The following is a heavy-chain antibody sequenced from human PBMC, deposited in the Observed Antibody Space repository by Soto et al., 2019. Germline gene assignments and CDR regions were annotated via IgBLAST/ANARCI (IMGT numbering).Heavy chain of an antibody. J-gene: IGHJ4*02. V-gene: IGHV3-73*02. CDR3: TRPPSGSYGDDFDY. Sequence: EVHLEESGGGLGEPGGSLKLSCKVSGFSFSDSAMHWVRQASGKGLEWVGHIRDKANHYATAYAASVKGRFVISRDDSQNTAYLQMSSLKADDTAVYYCTRPPSGSYGDDFDYWGQGTLVTVSS. D-gene: IGHD1-26*01. CDR2: IRDKANHYAT. CDR1: GFSFSDSA.